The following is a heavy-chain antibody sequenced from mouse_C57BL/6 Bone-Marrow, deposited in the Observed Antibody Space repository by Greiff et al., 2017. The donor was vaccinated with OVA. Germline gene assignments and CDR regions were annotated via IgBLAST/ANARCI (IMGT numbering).Heavy chain of an antibody. V-gene: IGHV1-63*01. CDR3: ARRYYGSSSYYAMDY. Sequence: VKLQESGAELVRPGTSVKMSCKASGYTFTNYWIGWAKQRPGHGLEWIGDIYPGGGYTNYNEKFKGKATLTADKSSSTAYMQFSSLTSEYSAIYYCARRYYGSSSYYAMDYWGQGTSVTVSS. CDR2: IYPGGGYT. CDR1: GYTFTNYW. D-gene: IGHD1-1*01. J-gene: IGHJ4*01.